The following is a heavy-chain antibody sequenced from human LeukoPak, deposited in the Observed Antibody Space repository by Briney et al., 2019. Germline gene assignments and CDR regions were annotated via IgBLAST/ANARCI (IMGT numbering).Heavy chain of an antibody. V-gene: IGHV1-8*01. J-gene: IGHJ5*02. CDR1: GYTFTSYD. Sequence: ASVKVSCKASGYTFTSYDINWVRQATGQGLEWMGWMNPNSGNTGYAQKFQGRVTMTTDTSTSTAYMELRSLRSDDTAVYYCARSEEGYCSSTSCYQFDPWGQGTLVTVSS. CDR2: MNPNSGNT. CDR3: ARSEEGYCSSTSCYQFDP. D-gene: IGHD2-2*01.